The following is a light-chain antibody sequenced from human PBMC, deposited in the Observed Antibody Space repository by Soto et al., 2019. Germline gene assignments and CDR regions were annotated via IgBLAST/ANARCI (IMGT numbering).Light chain of an antibody. CDR2: DVS. Sequence: QSVLTQPASVSGSPGQSITISCTGTSSDVGGYDYVSWYQQHPGKAPKLMIYDVSNRPSGVSNRFSGSKSGNTASLTISGLQAEYEADYSSSTYTTISTPYVVRTGTKVTDL. V-gene: IGLV2-14*03. CDR1: SSDVGGYDY. J-gene: IGLJ1*01. CDR3: STYTTISTPYV.